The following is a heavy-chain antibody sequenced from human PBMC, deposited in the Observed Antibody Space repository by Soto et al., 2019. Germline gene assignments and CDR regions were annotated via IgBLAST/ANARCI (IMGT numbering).Heavy chain of an antibody. CDR2: IIPIFGTA. CDR1: GGTFSSYA. Sequence: SVKVSCKASGGTFSSYAISWVRQAPGQGLEWMGGIIPIFGTANYAQKFQGRVTITADESTSTAYMELSSLRAEDTAVYYCARPGARGAVVVPAAMGYYYYGMDVWGQGTTVTVSS. CDR3: ARPGARGAVVVPAAMGYYYYGMDV. J-gene: IGHJ6*02. D-gene: IGHD2-2*01. V-gene: IGHV1-69*13.